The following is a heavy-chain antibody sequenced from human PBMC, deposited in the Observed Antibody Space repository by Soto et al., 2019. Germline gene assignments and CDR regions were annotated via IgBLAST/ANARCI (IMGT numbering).Heavy chain of an antibody. CDR3: ARDDEGGSDCDLGY. J-gene: IGHJ4*02. CDR1: GFTFSRYT. CDR2: ISDDGNNK. Sequence: QVQLVESGGGVVQPGRSLSLSCAASGFTFSRYTMHWVRQAPGKGLEWMAFISDDGNNKYYADSVKGQFTISRDNSKNTLDLQMNSLRTEDTAVYYCARDDEGGSDCDLGYWGQGTLVTVSS. V-gene: IGHV3-30-3*01. D-gene: IGHD3-10*01.